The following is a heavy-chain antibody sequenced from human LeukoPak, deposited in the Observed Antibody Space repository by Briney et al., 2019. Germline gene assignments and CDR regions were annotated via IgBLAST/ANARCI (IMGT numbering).Heavy chain of an antibody. V-gene: IGHV4-34*01. J-gene: IGHJ4*02. D-gene: IGHD6-13*01. CDR1: GGSFSGYY. CDR3: ASGQLDY. Sequence: SETLSLTCAVYGGSFSGYYWSWIRQPPGKGLEWIGEINHSGSTNYNPSLKSRVTISVDTSKNQFSLKLSSVTAADTAVYYCASGQLDYWGQGTLVTVSS. CDR2: INHSGST.